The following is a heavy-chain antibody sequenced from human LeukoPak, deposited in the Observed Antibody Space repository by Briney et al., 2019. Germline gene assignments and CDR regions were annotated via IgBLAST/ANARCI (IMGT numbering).Heavy chain of an antibody. CDR1: GFTVSSNY. D-gene: IGHD3-22*01. CDR2: LYSGGTT. J-gene: IGHJ3*02. Sequence: GGSLRLSCAASGFTVSSNYMDWVRQAPGKGLEWVSSLYSGGTTYYADSVQGRFIISRDKSKNTLYLQMNSLRAKDTAVYYCARAIDYDSSGYYYVRYAFDIWGQGTMVTVSS. CDR3: ARAIDYDSSGYYYVRYAFDI. V-gene: IGHV3-53*01.